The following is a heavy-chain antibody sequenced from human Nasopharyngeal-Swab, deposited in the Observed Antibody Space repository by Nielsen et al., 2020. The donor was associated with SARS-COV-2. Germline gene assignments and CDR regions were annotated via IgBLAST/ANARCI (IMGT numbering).Heavy chain of an antibody. Sequence: GGSLRLSCVASGFTFSDYYMNWVRQAPGKGLEWVSYISSSSSTIYYADSVKGRFTISRDNAKNSLYLQMNSLRDEDTAVYYCARGHPIVGATGIDYWGQGTLVTVSS. CDR2: ISSSSSTI. CDR1: GFTFSDYY. V-gene: IGHV3-48*02. J-gene: IGHJ4*02. D-gene: IGHD1-26*01. CDR3: ARGHPIVGATGIDY.